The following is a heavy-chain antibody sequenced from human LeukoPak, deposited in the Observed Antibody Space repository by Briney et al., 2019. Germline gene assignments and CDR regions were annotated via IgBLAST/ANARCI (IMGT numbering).Heavy chain of an antibody. CDR3: AKDRARRDGSSGFDY. D-gene: IGHD5-24*01. CDR2: ISGSGGST. CDR1: GLTFDDRG. Sequence: GGSLRLSCAASGLTFDDRGMSWVRQAPGKGLEWVSGISGSGGSTYYADSVKDRFTISRDNSKNTVFLQMNSLRTEDTAAYYCAKDRARRDGSSGFDYWGQGTLVTVSS. V-gene: IGHV3-23*01. J-gene: IGHJ4*02.